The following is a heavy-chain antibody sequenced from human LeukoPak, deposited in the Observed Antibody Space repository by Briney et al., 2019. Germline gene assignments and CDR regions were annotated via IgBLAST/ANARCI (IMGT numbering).Heavy chain of an antibody. CDR3: ARDYYDFWSGYYPHNWFDP. CDR2: IYSGGST. J-gene: IGHJ5*02. D-gene: IGHD3-3*01. V-gene: IGHV3-53*01. Sequence: GSLRLSCAASGFTVSNNYMSWVRQAPGKGLEWVSVIYSGGSTYYADSVKGRFTISRDTSKNTLSLQMNSLRAEDTAVYYCARDYYDFWSGYYPHNWFDPWGQGTLVTVSS. CDR1: GFTVSNNY.